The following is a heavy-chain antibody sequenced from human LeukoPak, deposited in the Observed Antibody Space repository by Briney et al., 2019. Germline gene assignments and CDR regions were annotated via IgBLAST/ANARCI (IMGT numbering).Heavy chain of an antibody. D-gene: IGHD5-18*01. CDR3: ARDSRRGYSYGYDY. V-gene: IGHV1-18*04. CDR2: INTYNVNT. Sequence: ASVKVSCKASGYTFTGYYMHWVRQAPGQGLEWMAWINTYNVNTNYAQKFQGRVTLTTDASTSTAYMELRSLRSDDTAVYYCARDSRRGYSYGYDYWGQGTLVTVSS. J-gene: IGHJ4*02. CDR1: GYTFTGYY.